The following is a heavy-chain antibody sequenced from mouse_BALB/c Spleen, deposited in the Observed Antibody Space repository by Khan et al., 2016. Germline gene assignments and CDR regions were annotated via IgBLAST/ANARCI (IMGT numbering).Heavy chain of an antibody. V-gene: IGHV3-8*02. CDR3: AKDGRDAMDY. Sequence: EVQLQESGPSLVKPSQTLSLTCSVTVDSITNNYWNWIRKFPGNKLEYMGYISYSGSTYYNPSLKSRISITRDTSKNQYYLQLNSVTTEDTATYYCAKDGRDAMDYWGQGTSVTVSS. CDR2: ISYSGST. CDR1: VDSITNNY. D-gene: IGHD1-1*01. J-gene: IGHJ4*01.